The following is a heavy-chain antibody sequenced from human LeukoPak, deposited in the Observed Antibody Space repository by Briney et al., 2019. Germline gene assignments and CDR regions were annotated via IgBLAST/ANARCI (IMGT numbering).Heavy chain of an antibody. CDR1: GFTFDDYA. D-gene: IGHD6-13*01. Sequence: GGSLRLSCAASGFTFDDYAMHWVRQAPGKGLEWVSGISWNSGSIGYADSVKGRFTISRDNAKNFLYLQMNSLRAEDTALYYCAKDKRLSSSWYFDYWGQGALVTVSS. V-gene: IGHV3-9*01. CDR2: ISWNSGSI. CDR3: AKDKRLSSSWYFDY. J-gene: IGHJ4*02.